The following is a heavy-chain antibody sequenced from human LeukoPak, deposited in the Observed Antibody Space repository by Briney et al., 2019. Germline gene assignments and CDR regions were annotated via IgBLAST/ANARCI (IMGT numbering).Heavy chain of an antibody. J-gene: IGHJ1*01. Sequence: PGGSPRLSCAASGFTFSSYAMHWVRQAPGKGLEWVAVITYDGGKEYYADSVKGRFTISRDNSKNTLYLQMNSLRAGDTAVYYCAKVCCNVVYSPGAWGQGTLVTVSS. V-gene: IGHV3-30-3*01. CDR1: GFTFSSYA. D-gene: IGHD2-8*02. CDR2: ITYDGGKE. CDR3: AKVCCNVVYSPGA.